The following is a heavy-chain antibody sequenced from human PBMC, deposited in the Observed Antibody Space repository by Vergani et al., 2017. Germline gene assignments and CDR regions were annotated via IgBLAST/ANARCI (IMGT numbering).Heavy chain of an antibody. Sequence: QVQLVQSGAEVKKPGASVKVSCKASGYTFTSYAMHWVRQAPGQRLEWMGWSNAGNGNTKYSQEFQGRVTISVDTSKNQFSLKLSSVTAADTAVYYCARERGWNCSSTSCYPYYMDVWGKGTTVTVSS. CDR1: GYTFTSYA. CDR3: ARERGWNCSSTSCYPYYMDV. CDR2: SNAGNGNT. V-gene: IGHV1-3*02. J-gene: IGHJ6*03. D-gene: IGHD2-2*01.